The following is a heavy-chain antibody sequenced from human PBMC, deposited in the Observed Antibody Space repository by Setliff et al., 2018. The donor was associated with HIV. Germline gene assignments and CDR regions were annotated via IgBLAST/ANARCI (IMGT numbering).Heavy chain of an antibody. Sequence: SETLSLTCSVSGVSVGSGDYYWHWIRQHPEKALEWTGYIFHSGNTYYTPSLKSRVTISVDTSKNQFSLNLSSVTAADTAVYYCARGGLGVVGAIDYWSQGTLVTVSS. V-gene: IGHV4-31*03. CDR3: ARGGLGVVGAIDY. CDR2: IFHSGNT. CDR1: GVSVGSGDYY. D-gene: IGHD2-15*01. J-gene: IGHJ4*02.